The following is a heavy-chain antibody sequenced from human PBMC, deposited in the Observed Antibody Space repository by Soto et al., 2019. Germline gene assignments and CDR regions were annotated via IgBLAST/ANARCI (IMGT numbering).Heavy chain of an antibody. Sequence: GESLKISCKGSGYSFTSYWISWVRQMPGKGLEWMGRIDPSDSYTNYSPSFQGHVTISADKSISPAYLQWSSLKASDTAMYYCARHPMVRGVITGTYYYYYGMDVWGQGTTVTVSS. V-gene: IGHV5-10-1*01. D-gene: IGHD3-10*01. CDR2: IDPSDSYT. CDR3: ARHPMVRGVITGTYYYYYGMDV. CDR1: GYSFTSYW. J-gene: IGHJ6*02.